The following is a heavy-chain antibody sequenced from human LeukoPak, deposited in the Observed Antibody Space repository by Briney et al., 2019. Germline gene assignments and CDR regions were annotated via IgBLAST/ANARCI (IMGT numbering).Heavy chain of an antibody. CDR2: INHSGST. D-gene: IGHD2-2*01. J-gene: IGHJ5*02. CDR3: ATAGLDCSSTSCHGKWFDP. V-gene: IGHV4-34*01. Sequence: SETLSLTCTVSGGSLSSHYWSWIRQPPGKGLEWIGEINHSGSTNYNPSLKSRVTISVDTSKNQFSLKLSSVTAADTAVYYCATAGLDCSSTSCHGKWFDPWGQGTLVTVSS. CDR1: GGSLSSHY.